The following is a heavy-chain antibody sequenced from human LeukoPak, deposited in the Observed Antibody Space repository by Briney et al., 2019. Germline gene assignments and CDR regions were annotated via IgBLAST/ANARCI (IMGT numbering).Heavy chain of an antibody. CDR1: GGSISSYY. CDR3: ARGATPGPYYYMDV. CDR2: IYTSGST. J-gene: IGHJ6*03. V-gene: IGHV4-4*09. Sequence: SETLSLTCTVSGGSISSYYWSWIRQPPGKGLEWIGYIYTSGSTNYNPSLKSRVTISVDTSKDQFSLKLSSVTAADTAVYYCARGATPGPYYYMDVWGKGTTVTVS. D-gene: IGHD1-1*01.